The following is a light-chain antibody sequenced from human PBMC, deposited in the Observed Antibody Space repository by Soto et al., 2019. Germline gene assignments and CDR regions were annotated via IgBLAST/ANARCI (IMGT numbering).Light chain of an antibody. CDR1: QSINNC. J-gene: IGKJ1*01. Sequence: DIELTQSPSTLSASVGDTATITCRASQSINNCLAWYQQKPGKAPKLLIYIASTMQSGVPSRFRGSGSGTEFTLTISSLQPEDFATYYCQQYNNYPRAFGQGTKVEIK. V-gene: IGKV1-5*03. CDR2: IAS. CDR3: QQYNNYPRA.